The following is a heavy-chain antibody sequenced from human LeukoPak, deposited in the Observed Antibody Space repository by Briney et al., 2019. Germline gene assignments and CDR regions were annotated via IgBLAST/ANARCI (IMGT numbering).Heavy chain of an antibody. CDR3: ARGHHVVVATATWASDAFDL. CDR2: ISSSGSTI. J-gene: IGHJ3*01. CDR1: GFTFSDYY. V-gene: IGHV3-11*04. Sequence: GGSLRLSCAASGFTFSDYYMSWIRQAPGKGLEWVSYISSSGSTIYYADSVKGRFTISRDNAKNSLYLQMNSLRAEDTAVYYCARGHHVVVATATWASDAFDLWGQGTMVIVSS. D-gene: IGHD2-21*02.